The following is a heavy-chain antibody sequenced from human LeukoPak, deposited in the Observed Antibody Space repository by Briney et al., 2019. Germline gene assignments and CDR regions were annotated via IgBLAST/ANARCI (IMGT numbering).Heavy chain of an antibody. D-gene: IGHD2-2*01. CDR3: ARERIVVVPAATYNWFDP. CDR2: IYYSGST. CDR1: GGSISSGDYY. J-gene: IGHJ5*02. Sequence: PSETLSLTCTVSGGSISSGDYYWSWIRQPPGKGLELIGYIYYSGSTYYNPSLKSRVTISVDTSKNQFSLKLSSVTAADTAVYYCARERIVVVPAATYNWFDPWGQGTLVTVSS. V-gene: IGHV4-30-4*08.